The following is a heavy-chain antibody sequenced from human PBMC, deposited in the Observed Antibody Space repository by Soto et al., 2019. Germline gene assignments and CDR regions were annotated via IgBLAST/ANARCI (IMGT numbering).Heavy chain of an antibody. Sequence: EVQLVESGGGLVQPGGSLRLSCAASGFTFSTYWMSWVRQAPGQGLEWVANINQDGSEKYYVDSVKGRFTISRDNAKNSLYLQLTSLRADDTAVYYCARARGWNIVIIPAASDYWGQGTLVTVSS. D-gene: IGHD2-2*01. V-gene: IGHV3-7*01. CDR2: INQDGSEK. J-gene: IGHJ4*02. CDR3: ARARGWNIVIIPAASDY. CDR1: GFTFSTYW.